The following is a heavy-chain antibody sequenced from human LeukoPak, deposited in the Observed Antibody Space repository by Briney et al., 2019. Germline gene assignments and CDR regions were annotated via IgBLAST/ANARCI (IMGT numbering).Heavy chain of an antibody. J-gene: IGHJ5*02. CDR2: ISSSGSTI. V-gene: IGHV3-11*01. D-gene: IGHD6-19*01. Sequence: GGSLRLSCAASGFTFSDYYMSWIRQAPGKGLEWVSYISSSGSTIYYADSVKGRFTISRDNAKNPLYLQMNSLRAEDTAVYYCARSQWLAGNWFDPWGQGTLVTVSS. CDR3: ARSQWLAGNWFDP. CDR1: GFTFSDYY.